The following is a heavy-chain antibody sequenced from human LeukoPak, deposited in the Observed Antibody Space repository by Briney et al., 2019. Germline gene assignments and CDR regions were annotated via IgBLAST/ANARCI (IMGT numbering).Heavy chain of an antibody. D-gene: IGHD3-9*01. CDR2: INHSGST. CDR3: ARRVPSWGLRYFDWGPFDY. V-gene: IGHV4-34*01. Sequence: GSLRLSCAASGFTFSSYSMNWVRQPPGKGLEWIGEINHSGSTNYNPSLKSRVTISVDTSKNQFSLKLSSVTAADTAVYYCARRVPSWGLRYFDWGPFDYWGQGTLVTVSS. J-gene: IGHJ4*02. CDR1: GFTFSSYS.